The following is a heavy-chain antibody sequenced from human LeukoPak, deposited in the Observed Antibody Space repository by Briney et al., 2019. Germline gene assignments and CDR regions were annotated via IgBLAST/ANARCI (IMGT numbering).Heavy chain of an antibody. V-gene: IGHV3-23*01. J-gene: IGHJ4*02. CDR2: ISGSGGTT. Sequence: GGSLRLSCAASGFTFSSYAMSWVRQAPGKGLEWVSAISGSGGTTYYADSVKGRFTISSDNSKNTLYLQMNSMRAEDTAIYYCAKRGAEVGATVAPGDYWGQGTLVTVSS. CDR3: AKRGAEVGATVAPGDY. CDR1: GFTFSSYA. D-gene: IGHD1-26*01.